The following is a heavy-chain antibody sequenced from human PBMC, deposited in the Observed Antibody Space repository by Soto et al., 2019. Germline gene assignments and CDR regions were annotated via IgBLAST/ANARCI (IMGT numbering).Heavy chain of an antibody. Sequence: QVQLQESGPGLVKPSETLSLTCTVSGGSISSYYWSWIRQPPGKGLEWIGYIYYSGSTNYNPSLQSRVTISVDTSKNQFSLKLSSVTAADTAVYYCAREGGGAPGAFDIWGQGTMVTVSS. CDR1: GGSISSYY. CDR2: IYYSGST. CDR3: AREGGGAPGAFDI. D-gene: IGHD2-21*01. V-gene: IGHV4-59*01. J-gene: IGHJ3*02.